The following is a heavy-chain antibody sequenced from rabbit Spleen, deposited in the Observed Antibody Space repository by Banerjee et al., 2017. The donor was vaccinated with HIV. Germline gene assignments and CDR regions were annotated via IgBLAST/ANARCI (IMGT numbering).Heavy chain of an antibody. CDR1: GFDFSNYG. V-gene: IGHV1S45*01. D-gene: IGHD1-1*01. CDR2: IDVTKSGNT. CDR3: ARDLVAVIGWNFNL. J-gene: IGHJ4*01. Sequence: QEQLVESGRGLVKPEGSLKLSCKASGFDFSNYGVTWVRQAPGKGLEWIACIDVTKSGNTYYASWAKGRFTVSKSSSTTVTLQMTSLTAADTATYFCARDLVAVIGWNFNLWGQGPLVTVS.